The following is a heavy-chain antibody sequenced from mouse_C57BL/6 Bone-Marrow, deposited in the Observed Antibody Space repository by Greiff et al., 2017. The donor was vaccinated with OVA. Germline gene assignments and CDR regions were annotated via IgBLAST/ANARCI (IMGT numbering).Heavy chain of an antibody. J-gene: IGHJ1*03. Sequence: EVQLQQSGPGLVKPSQSLSLTCSVTGYSITSGYYWNWIRQFPGNKLEWMGYISYDGSNNYNPSLKNRISITRDTSKNQFFLKLNSVTTEDTATYYCASPDYYGSSYWYFDVWGTGTTVTVSS. V-gene: IGHV3-6*01. CDR1: GYSITSGYY. CDR2: ISYDGSN. D-gene: IGHD1-1*01. CDR3: ASPDYYGSSYWYFDV.